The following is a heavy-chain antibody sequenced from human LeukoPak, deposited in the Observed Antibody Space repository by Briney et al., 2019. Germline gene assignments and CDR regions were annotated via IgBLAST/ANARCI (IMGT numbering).Heavy chain of an antibody. V-gene: IGHV1-2*06. Sequence: ASVKVSCKASGYTFTGYYMHRVRQAPGQGLEWMGRINPNSGGTNYAQKFQGRVTMTRDTSISTAYMELSRLRSDDTAVYYCARDPYYYDSSGYLPIWGQGTMVTVSS. CDR2: INPNSGGT. J-gene: IGHJ3*02. D-gene: IGHD3-22*01. CDR1: GYTFTGYY. CDR3: ARDPYYYDSSGYLPI.